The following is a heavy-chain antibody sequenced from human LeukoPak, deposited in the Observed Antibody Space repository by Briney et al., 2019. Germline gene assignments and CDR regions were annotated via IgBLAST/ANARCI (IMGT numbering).Heavy chain of an antibody. CDR2: IYYSGST. CDR3: ARGRYSSSWYYYYYGMDV. D-gene: IGHD6-13*01. V-gene: IGHV4-61*08. Sequence: SQTLSLTCTVSGGSISSGDYYWSWIRQPPGKGLEWIGYIYYSGSTNYNPSLKSRVTISVDTSKNQFSLKLSSVTAADTAVYYCARGRYSSSWYYYYYGMDVWGQGTTVTVSS. J-gene: IGHJ6*02. CDR1: GGSISSGDYY.